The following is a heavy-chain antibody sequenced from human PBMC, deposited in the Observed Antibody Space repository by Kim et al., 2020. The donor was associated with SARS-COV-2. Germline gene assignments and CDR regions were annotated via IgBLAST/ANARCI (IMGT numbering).Heavy chain of an antibody. Sequence: SSSSYIYYADSVKGRFTISRDNAKNSLYLQMNSLRAEDTAVYYCARAPWDWGQGTLVTVSS. J-gene: IGHJ4*02. D-gene: IGHD1-26*01. CDR2: SSSSYI. V-gene: IGHV3-21*01. CDR3: ARAPWD.